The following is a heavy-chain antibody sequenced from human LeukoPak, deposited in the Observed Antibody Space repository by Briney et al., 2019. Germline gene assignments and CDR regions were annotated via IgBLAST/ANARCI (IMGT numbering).Heavy chain of an antibody. J-gene: IGHJ6*03. V-gene: IGHV4-4*09. Sequence: SETLSLTCTVSGGSISSYYWSWIRQPPGKGLEWIGYIYTSGSTNYNPSLKSQVTISVDTSKNQFSLKLSSVAAADTAVYYCASLYSGSLYYYYMDVWGKGTTVTVSS. CDR2: IYTSGST. D-gene: IGHD1-26*01. CDR1: GGSISSYY. CDR3: ASLYSGSLYYYYMDV.